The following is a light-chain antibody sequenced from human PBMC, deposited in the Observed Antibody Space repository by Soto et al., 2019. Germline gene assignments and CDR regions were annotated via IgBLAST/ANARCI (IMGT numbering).Light chain of an antibody. V-gene: IGLV2-11*01. CDR1: NSDVGGYNY. CDR3: CSYAGSYTFGV. CDR2: DVS. J-gene: IGLJ3*02. Sequence: QSALTQPRSVSGSPGQSVTISCTGTNSDVGGYNYVSWYQQHPGKAPKVMIYDVSRRPSGVPDRFSGSKSGNTASLTISGLQAEDEADYYCCSYAGSYTFGVFGGGTKVTVL.